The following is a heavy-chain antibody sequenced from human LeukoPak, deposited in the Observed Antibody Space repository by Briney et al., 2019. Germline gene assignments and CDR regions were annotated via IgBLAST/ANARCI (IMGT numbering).Heavy chain of an antibody. CDR3: AKDGPADYYGSGSYYDY. CDR2: VSESGAGT. V-gene: IGHV3-23*01. CDR1: GLTFSTYA. Sequence: GGSLRLSCVASGLTFSTYAMGWVRQVPGKGLEWVSSVSESGAGTYYADSVKGRFTISRDNSKNTLYLQMNSLRAEDTAVYYCAKDGPADYYGSGSYYDYWGQGTLVTVSS. J-gene: IGHJ4*02. D-gene: IGHD3-10*01.